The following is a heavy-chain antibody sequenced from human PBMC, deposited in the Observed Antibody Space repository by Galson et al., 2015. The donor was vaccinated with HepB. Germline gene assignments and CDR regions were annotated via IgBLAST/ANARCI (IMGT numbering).Heavy chain of an antibody. CDR3: ARVLKGSSSGNYGMDV. Sequence: LRLSCAASGFTFSSYWMHWVRQAPGKGLVWVSRINSDGSTATYADSVKGRFTISRDDAKNTLYLQMISLRAEDTAVYYCARVLKGSSSGNYGMDVWGQGTTVTVSS. D-gene: IGHD3-22*01. CDR2: INSDGSTA. CDR1: GFTFSSYW. V-gene: IGHV3-74*01. J-gene: IGHJ6*02.